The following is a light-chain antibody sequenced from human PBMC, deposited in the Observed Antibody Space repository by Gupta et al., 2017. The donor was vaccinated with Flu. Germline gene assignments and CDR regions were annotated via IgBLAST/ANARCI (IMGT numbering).Light chain of an antibody. J-gene: IGLJ3*02. CDR3: CSYAGISTL. CDR2: EGS. Sequence: QSALTQPASVSGSPGQSITISCTGTSSDVGSYNLVSWYQQHPGKAPKLMIYEGSKRPSGVSNRFSGSKSGNTASLTISGLQAEDEAYYYCCSYAGISTLFGGGTKLTVL. CDR1: SSDVGSYNL. V-gene: IGLV2-23*01.